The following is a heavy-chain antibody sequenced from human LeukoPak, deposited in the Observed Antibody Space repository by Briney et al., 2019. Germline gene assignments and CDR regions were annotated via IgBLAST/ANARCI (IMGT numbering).Heavy chain of an antibody. CDR1: GYTFTDYY. CDR2: INPNSVT. J-gene: IGHJ6*04. V-gene: IGHV1-2*02. Sequence: ASVKVSCRASGYTFTDYYIHWVRQAPGQGLEWMGWINPNSVTNYAQKFQGRVTMTRDTSISTAYMELSRLRSDDTAVYYCARDRSMDVWGKGTTVTVSS. CDR3: ARDRSMDV.